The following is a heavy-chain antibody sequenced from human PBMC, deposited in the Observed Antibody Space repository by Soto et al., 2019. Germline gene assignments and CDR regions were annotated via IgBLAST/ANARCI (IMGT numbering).Heavy chain of an antibody. D-gene: IGHD2-2*01. V-gene: IGHV3-48*02. CDR2: ISSSSSTI. J-gene: IGHJ6*02. CDR1: GFTFSSYS. CDR3: ASGYCSSTSCYEVYYYGMDV. Sequence: TGGSLRLSCAACGFTFSSYSMNWVRQAPGKGLEWVSYISSSSSTIYYADSVKGRFTISRDNAKNSLYLQMNSLRDEDTAVYYCASGYCSSTSCYEVYYYGMDVWGQGTTVTVSS.